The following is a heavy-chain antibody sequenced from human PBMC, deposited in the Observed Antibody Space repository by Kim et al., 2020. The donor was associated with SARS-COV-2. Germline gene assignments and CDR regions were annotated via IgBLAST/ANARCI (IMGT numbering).Heavy chain of an antibody. CDR1: GGSFSGYY. V-gene: IGHV4-34*01. Sequence: SETLSLTCAVYGGSFSGYYWGWIRQPPGKGLEWIGAINHSGGTTYNPSLKSRVTISVDTSKNQFSLKLSSVTAADTAVDYCARGPVQVCLPPHDYYGMDVWGQGTPVTVSS. J-gene: IGHJ6*02. CDR2: INHSGGT. CDR3: ARGPVQVCLPPHDYYGMDV. D-gene: IGHD5-18*01.